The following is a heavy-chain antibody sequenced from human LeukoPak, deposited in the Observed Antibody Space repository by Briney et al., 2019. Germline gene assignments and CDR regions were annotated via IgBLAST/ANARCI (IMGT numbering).Heavy chain of an antibody. CDR1: GFTLNSYA. CDR3: AKVMKGSEGLTMVRGVIIKTAGLYYMDV. D-gene: IGHD3-10*01. Sequence: GGSLRLSCAASGFTLNSYAMSWVRQAPGKGLEWVSSISASGGSTNYADSVKGRFTISRDNSKNTVYLQMNSLRAEDTAVYYCAKVMKGSEGLTMVRGVIIKTAGLYYMDVWGKGTTVTVSS. V-gene: IGHV3-23*01. J-gene: IGHJ6*03. CDR2: ISASGGST.